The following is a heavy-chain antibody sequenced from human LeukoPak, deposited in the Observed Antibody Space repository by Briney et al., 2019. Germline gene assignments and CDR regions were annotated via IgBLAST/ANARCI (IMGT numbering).Heavy chain of an antibody. CDR1: GGSISSSNW. J-gene: IGHJ3*02. Sequence: PSGTLSLTCAVSGGSISSSNWWSWVRQPPGKGLEWIGGIYHSGSTNYNPSLKSRVTISVDKSKNQFSLKLSSVTAADTAVYYCARDGGESGQAFDIWGQGTMVTVSS. D-gene: IGHD2-21*01. V-gene: IGHV4-4*02. CDR3: ARDGGESGQAFDI. CDR2: IYHSGST.